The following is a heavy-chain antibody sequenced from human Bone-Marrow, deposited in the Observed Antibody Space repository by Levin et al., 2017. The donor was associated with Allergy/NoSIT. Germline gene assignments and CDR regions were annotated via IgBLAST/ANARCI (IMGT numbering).Heavy chain of an antibody. CDR2: IKSTSDGGTT. V-gene: IGHV3-15*01. Sequence: GGSLRLSCVASEFTFSNFWMNWVRQAPGKGLEWIGRIKSTSDGGTTDYAAPVKGRFTISRDDSESTVHLLMNSLKIEDTAIYYCTTLGSSRKFDYWGQGALVTVSS. CDR3: TTLGSSRKFDY. CDR1: EFTFSNFW. J-gene: IGHJ4*02. D-gene: IGHD3-10*01.